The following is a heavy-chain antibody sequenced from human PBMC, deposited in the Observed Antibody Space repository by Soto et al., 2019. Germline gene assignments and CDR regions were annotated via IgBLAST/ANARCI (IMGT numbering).Heavy chain of an antibody. J-gene: IGHJ4*02. CDR3: ARDLYSGYGTFDY. CDR2: IYYSGST. D-gene: IGHD5-12*01. V-gene: IGHV4-59*01. Sequence: SETLSLTCTVSGGSISSYYWSWIRQPPGKGLEWIGYIYYSGSTNYNPSLKSRVTISVDTSKNQFSLKLSSVTAADTAVYYCARDLYSGYGTFDYWGQGNLVTVSS. CDR1: GGSISSYY.